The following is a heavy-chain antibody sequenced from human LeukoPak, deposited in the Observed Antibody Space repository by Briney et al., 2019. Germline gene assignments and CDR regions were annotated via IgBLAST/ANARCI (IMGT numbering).Heavy chain of an antibody. V-gene: IGHV4-39*01. CDR2: IYYSGST. J-gene: IGHJ4*02. D-gene: IGHD6-19*01. Sequence: PSETLSLTGTVSGVSISSNSYYWGGIRQPPGRVGGLNGSIYYSGSTYYNASLKSRVTISADTSKNQFSLKLSSVTAADTAVYYCARRSGSGWYLFDYWGQGTLVTVSS. CDR3: ARRSGSGWYLFDY. CDR1: GVSISSNSYY.